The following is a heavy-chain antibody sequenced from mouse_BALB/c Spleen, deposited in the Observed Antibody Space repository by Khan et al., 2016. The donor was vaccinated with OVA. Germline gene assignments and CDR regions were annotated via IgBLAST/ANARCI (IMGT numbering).Heavy chain of an antibody. J-gene: IGHJ3*01. CDR3: TRSGYGGFAY. Sequence: QVQLQQSGAELVKPGASVRLSCKSSGYTFTSYYLYWVKQRPGQGLEWIGDINPNNAGTNFNEKFKSKATLTVDKSSRTAYMQLRSLTSEDSAVYYCTRSGYGGFAYWGQGTLVTVSA. CDR2: INPNNAGT. CDR1: GYTFTSYY. V-gene: IGHV1S81*02. D-gene: IGHD1-1*02.